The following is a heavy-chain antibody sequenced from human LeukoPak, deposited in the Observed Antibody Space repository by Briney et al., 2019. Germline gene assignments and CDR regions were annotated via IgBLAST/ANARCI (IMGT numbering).Heavy chain of an antibody. D-gene: IGHD1-1*01. CDR3: ARDWDWKFAFDI. CDR1: GFTFSSYS. CDR2: ISSSSSYI. V-gene: IGHV3-21*01. Sequence: GGSLRLSCAASGFTFSSYSMNWVRQAPGKGLEWVSSISSSSSYIYYADSVKGRFTISRDNAKNSLYLQVNSLRAEDTAVYYCARDWDWKFAFDIWGQGTMVTVSS. J-gene: IGHJ3*02.